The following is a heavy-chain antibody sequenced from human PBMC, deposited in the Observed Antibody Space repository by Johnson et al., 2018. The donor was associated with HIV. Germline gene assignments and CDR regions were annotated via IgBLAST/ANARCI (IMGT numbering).Heavy chain of an antibody. V-gene: IGHV3-30-3*01. J-gene: IGHJ3*02. Sequence: QEQLEESGGGVVQPGRSLRLSCAASGFTFSSYAMHWVRQAPGKGLEWVAVISYDGNNKYSADSVKGRFTISRDNSKNTLYLQMNSLRAEDTAVYYCARIVRMTTVVIGDAFDIWGQGTKVTVSS. CDR1: GFTFSSYA. CDR3: ARIVRMTTVVIGDAFDI. CDR2: ISYDGNNK. D-gene: IGHD4-23*01.